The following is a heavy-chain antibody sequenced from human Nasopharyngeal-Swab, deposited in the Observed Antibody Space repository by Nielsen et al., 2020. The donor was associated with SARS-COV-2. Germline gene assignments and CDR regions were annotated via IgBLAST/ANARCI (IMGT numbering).Heavy chain of an antibody. CDR3: AKDREYYDFWSGYSPLPIFDY. V-gene: IGHV3-11*01. CDR2: ISSSGSTI. CDR1: GFTFSDYY. Sequence: GESLKISCAASGFTFSDYYMSWIRQAPGKGLEWVSYISSSGSTIYYADSVKGRFTISRDNAKNSLYLQMNSLRAEDTAVYYCAKDREYYDFWSGYSPLPIFDYWGQGTLVTVSS. D-gene: IGHD3-3*01. J-gene: IGHJ4*02.